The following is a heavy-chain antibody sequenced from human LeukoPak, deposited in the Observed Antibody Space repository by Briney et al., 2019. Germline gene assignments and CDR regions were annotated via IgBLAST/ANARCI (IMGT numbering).Heavy chain of an antibody. CDR2: INPSGGST. D-gene: IGHD3-9*01. V-gene: IGHV1-46*01. J-gene: IGHJ6*02. CDR3: ARDILTGLNYYYYGLDV. Sequence: GASVKVSCKASGYTFTGYYMHWVRQAPGQGLEWMGIINPSGGSTSYAQKFQGRVTMTRDTSTSTVYMELSSLRSEDTAVYYCARDILTGLNYYYYGLDVWGQGTTVTVSS. CDR1: GYTFTGYY.